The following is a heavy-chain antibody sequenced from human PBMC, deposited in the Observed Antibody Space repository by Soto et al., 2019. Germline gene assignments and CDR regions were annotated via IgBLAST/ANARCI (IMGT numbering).Heavy chain of an antibody. CDR1: GFTVGNNY. Sequence: EVQLVESGGGLVQPGGSLRLSCAASGFTVGNNYMNWVRQAPGKGLECVSLIYSGGSTNYADSVKGRFTISRDNSRNTVYLRMNSLGAADPAVDYCARDPPGMAGAGGGWGQGTTVTVSS. CDR3: ARDPPGMAGAGGG. D-gene: IGHD6-13*01. V-gene: IGHV3-66*01. CDR2: IYSGGST. J-gene: IGHJ6*02.